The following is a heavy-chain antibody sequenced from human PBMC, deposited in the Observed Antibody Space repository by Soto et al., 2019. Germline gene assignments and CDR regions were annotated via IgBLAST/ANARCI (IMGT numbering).Heavy chain of an antibody. CDR3: ARVGGYYDTWYYGMDV. Sequence: RGESLKISCKGSGYSFTIYWISWVRQMPGKGLEWMCRIDPSDSYTNYSPSFQGHVTISADRSISTAYLQWSSLKASDTAMYYCARVGGYYDTWYYGMDVWGQGTTVTVSS. D-gene: IGHD3-16*01. CDR2: IDPSDSYT. V-gene: IGHV5-10-1*01. CDR1: GYSFTIYW. J-gene: IGHJ6*02.